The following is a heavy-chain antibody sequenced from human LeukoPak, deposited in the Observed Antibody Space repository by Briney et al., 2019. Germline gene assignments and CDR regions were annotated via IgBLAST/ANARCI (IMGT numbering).Heavy chain of an antibody. Sequence: GGSLRLACAASGFTVSSYSMNWVRQAPGKGLEWVSYISGSSSTIYYADSVKGRFTISRDNAKNSLYLQMNSLRDEDTAVYYCARDHNWGLDYWGQGTLVTVSS. CDR1: GFTVSSYS. V-gene: IGHV3-48*02. D-gene: IGHD7-27*01. J-gene: IGHJ4*02. CDR2: ISGSSSTI. CDR3: ARDHNWGLDY.